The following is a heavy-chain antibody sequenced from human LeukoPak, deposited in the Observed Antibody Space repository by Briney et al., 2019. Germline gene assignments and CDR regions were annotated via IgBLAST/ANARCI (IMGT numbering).Heavy chain of an antibody. Sequence: ASVNVSCKASGGTFSSYAISWVRQAPGQGLEWMGGIIPIFGTANYAQKFQGRVTITADESTSTAYMELSSLRSEDTAVYYCARVESSGWFGYFDYWGQGTLVTVSS. CDR2: IIPIFGTA. D-gene: IGHD6-19*01. CDR3: ARVESSGWFGYFDY. CDR1: GGTFSSYA. V-gene: IGHV1-69*13. J-gene: IGHJ4*02.